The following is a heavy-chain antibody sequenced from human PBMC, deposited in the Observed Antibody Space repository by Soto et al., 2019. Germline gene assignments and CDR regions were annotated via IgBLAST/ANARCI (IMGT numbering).Heavy chain of an antibody. V-gene: IGHV4-59*01. D-gene: IGHD3-16*01. Sequence: SETLSLTCTVSGGSISSYYWSWIRQPPGKGLEWIGYIYYSGSTNYNPPLKSRVTISVDTSKNQFSLKLSSVTAADTAVYYCARATSDPYYYYYYGMDVWGQGTTVTVSS. CDR3: ARATSDPYYYYYYGMDV. CDR2: IYYSGST. CDR1: GGSISSYY. J-gene: IGHJ6*02.